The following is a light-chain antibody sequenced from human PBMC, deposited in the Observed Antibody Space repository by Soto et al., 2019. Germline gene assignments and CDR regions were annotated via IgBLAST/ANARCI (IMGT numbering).Light chain of an antibody. CDR2: KAS. V-gene: IGKV1-5*03. CDR1: QSISSG. CDR3: QEYNSYSRT. J-gene: IGKJ1*01. Sequence: DIQMTQSPSTLSASVGDRVTITCRASQSISSGLAWYQQKPGKAPKLLIYKASSLESVVPSRFSGSRSGAEFTLTNSCLQTDDFAAYYFQEYNSYSRTFGQGTKVEIK.